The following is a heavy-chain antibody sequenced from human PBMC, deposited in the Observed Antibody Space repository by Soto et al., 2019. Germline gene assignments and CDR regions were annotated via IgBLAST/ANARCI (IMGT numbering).Heavy chain of an antibody. D-gene: IGHD1-7*01. CDR2: IYYSGST. J-gene: IGHJ2*01. V-gene: IGHV4-59*01. CDR1: GGSISRYY. CDR3: ARFKTRTTPRVDWYLDL. Sequence: QVKLQESGPGLVRPSETLSLTFTVSGGSISRYYWSWIRQPPGKGLEWVGYIYYSGSTNYNPSLDSRITISLGTAKKQFSLKLSSVTAADTAGYYCARFKTRTTPRVDWYLDLWGRGTLVTVSS.